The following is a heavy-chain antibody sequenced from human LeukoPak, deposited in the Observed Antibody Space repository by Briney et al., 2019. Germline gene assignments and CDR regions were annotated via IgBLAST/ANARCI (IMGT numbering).Heavy chain of an antibody. Sequence: GGSLRLSCAASGFTFSSYAMSWVRQAPGKGLEWVSAISGSGSTYYADSVKGRFTISRDNSKNTLYLQMNSLRAEDTAVYYCAKAQQWLVLSYFDYWGQGTLVTVSS. CDR3: AKAQQWLVLSYFDY. V-gene: IGHV3-23*01. J-gene: IGHJ4*02. CDR1: GFTFSSYA. CDR2: ISGSGST. D-gene: IGHD6-19*01.